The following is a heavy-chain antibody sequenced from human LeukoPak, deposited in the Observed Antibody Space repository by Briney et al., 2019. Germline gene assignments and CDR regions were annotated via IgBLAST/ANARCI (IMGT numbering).Heavy chain of an antibody. J-gene: IGHJ6*03. CDR2: VYYSGST. V-gene: IGHV4-59*01. CDR3: ARGYYYYGSGSYQYYYYYYYMDV. D-gene: IGHD3-10*01. Sequence: SETLSLTCTVSGGSISSYYWSWVRQPPGKGLEWIGYVYYSGSTNYNPSLKSGVTISVDTSKNQFSLKLSSVTAADTAVYYCARGYYYYGSGSYQYYYYYYYMDVWGKGTTVTISS. CDR1: GGSISSYY.